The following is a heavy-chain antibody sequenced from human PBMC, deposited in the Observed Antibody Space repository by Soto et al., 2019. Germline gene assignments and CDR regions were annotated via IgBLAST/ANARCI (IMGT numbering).Heavy chain of an antibody. D-gene: IGHD4-17*01. CDR2: IYYSGST. Sequence: SETLSLTCIVSGGSISSSSYYWGWIRQPPGKGLEWIGSIYYSGSTYYNSSLKSRVTISVDTSKNQFSLKLGSVTAADTAVYYCARHLPYGDYYFDYWGQGTRVTVS. CDR1: GGSISSSSYY. V-gene: IGHV4-39*01. CDR3: ARHLPYGDYYFDY. J-gene: IGHJ4*02.